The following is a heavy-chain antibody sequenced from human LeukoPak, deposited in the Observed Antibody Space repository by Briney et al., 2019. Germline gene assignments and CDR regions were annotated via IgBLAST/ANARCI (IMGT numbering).Heavy chain of an antibody. D-gene: IGHD2-15*01. Sequence: GGSLRLSCAASGFTFSSYEMNWVRQAPGKGLEWVSYVSSSGSTIYYADSVKGRFTISRDDAKNSLYLQMNSLRAEDTAVYYCATSASLDYWGQGTLVTVSS. CDR3: ATSASLDY. CDR1: GFTFSSYE. CDR2: VSSSGSTI. J-gene: IGHJ4*02. V-gene: IGHV3-48*03.